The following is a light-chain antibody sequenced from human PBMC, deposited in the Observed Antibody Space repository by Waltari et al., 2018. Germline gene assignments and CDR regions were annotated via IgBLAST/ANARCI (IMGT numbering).Light chain of an antibody. CDR1: SSDVGGYNY. CDR3: NSYTSTNTRV. V-gene: IGLV2-14*03. Sequence: QSALTQAASVSGSPGQPITISCTGTSSDVGGYNYVSWYQQHPGKAPKLMIYGVSNRPSGVPNRFSGSKSGNTASLTISGLQAEDEADYYCNSYTSTNTRVFGGGTKLTVL. J-gene: IGLJ3*02. CDR2: GVS.